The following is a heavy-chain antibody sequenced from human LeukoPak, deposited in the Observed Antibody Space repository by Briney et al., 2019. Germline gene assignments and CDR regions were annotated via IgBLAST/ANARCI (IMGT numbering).Heavy chain of an antibody. Sequence: SETLSLTCTVSGGSISSSSSYWGWIRQPPGKGLEWIGSIYYSRSTYYNPSLKSRVTISVDTSKNQFSLKLSSVTAADTAVYYCARRPAVAGRGRFDYWGQGTLVTVSS. CDR2: IYYSRST. CDR1: GGSISSSSSY. J-gene: IGHJ4*02. V-gene: IGHV4-39*01. D-gene: IGHD6-19*01. CDR3: ARRPAVAGRGRFDY.